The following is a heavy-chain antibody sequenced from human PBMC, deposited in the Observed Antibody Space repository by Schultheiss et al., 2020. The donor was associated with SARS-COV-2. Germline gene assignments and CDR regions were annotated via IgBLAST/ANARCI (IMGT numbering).Heavy chain of an antibody. CDR3: ARWTDYGDYGPHY. CDR1: GGSFSGYY. Sequence: GSLRLSCAVYGGSFSGYYWSWIRQPPGKGLEWIGEINHSGSTNYNPSLKSRVTISVDTSKNQFSLKLSSVTAADTAVYYCARWTDYGDYGPHYWGQGTLVTVSS. CDR2: INHSGST. V-gene: IGHV4-34*01. D-gene: IGHD4-17*01. J-gene: IGHJ4*02.